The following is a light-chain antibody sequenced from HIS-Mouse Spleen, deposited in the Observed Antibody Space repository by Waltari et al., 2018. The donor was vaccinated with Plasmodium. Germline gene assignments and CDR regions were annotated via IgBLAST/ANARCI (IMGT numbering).Light chain of an antibody. Sequence: QSALTQPASVSGSPGQSITISCPGTSSDVGGYNYVSWYQQHPGKAPKLIIYDVSNRPSGVSNRFSGSKSGNTASLTISGLQAEDEADYYCGSYTSSSTVVFGGGTKLTVL. CDR3: GSYTSSSTVV. V-gene: IGLV2-14*03. CDR1: SSDVGGYNY. CDR2: DVS. J-gene: IGLJ2*01.